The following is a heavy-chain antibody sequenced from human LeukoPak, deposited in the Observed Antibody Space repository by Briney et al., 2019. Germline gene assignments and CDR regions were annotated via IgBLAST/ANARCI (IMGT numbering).Heavy chain of an antibody. CDR2: IYTTGIT. CDR3: ARNALRGYIYGFDY. D-gene: IGHD5-18*01. J-gene: IGHJ4*02. Sequence: PSETLSLTCTVSGGSISNYFWSWIRQPAGKGLEWIERIYTTGITNCNPSLESRVTMSVDTSKNQFSLRLNSVTAADTAVYFCARNALRGYIYGFDYWGQGTLVTVSS. CDR1: GGSISNYF. V-gene: IGHV4-4*07.